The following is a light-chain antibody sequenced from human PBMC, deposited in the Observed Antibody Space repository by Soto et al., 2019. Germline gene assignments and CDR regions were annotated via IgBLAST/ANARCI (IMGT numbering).Light chain of an antibody. CDR3: CAFAVTYLV. CDR1: SSDVGGSNH. CDR2: DVS. V-gene: IGLV2-11*01. Sequence: QSALTQPRSVSGSPGQSVAISCTGTSSDVGGSNHVSWYQQHPGKAPKLMIYDVSKRPSGLPDRFSGSKSGNTASLTISGLQTEDEADYYCCAFAVTYLVFGGGTKVTVL. J-gene: IGLJ2*01.